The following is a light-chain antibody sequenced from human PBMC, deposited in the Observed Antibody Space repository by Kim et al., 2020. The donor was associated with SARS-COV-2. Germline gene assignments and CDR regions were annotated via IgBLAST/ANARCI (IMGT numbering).Light chain of an antibody. CDR1: TSNIGSNT. Sequence: QPVLTQSPSASATPGQRVTISCSGSTSNIGSNTVNWYQQLPGTAPKLLVYSNDQRPSGVPDRFSGSKSGTSASLAISGLQPEDEADYYCSAWDDSLKGRLFGGGTQLTVL. CDR2: SND. CDR3: SAWDDSLKGRL. J-gene: IGLJ2*01. V-gene: IGLV1-44*01.